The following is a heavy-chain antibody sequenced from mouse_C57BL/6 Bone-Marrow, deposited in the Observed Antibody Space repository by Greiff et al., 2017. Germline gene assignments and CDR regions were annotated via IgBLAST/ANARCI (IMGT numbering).Heavy chain of an antibody. CDR1: GYTFTTYP. Sequence: VQLQQSGAELVKPGALVKMSCKASGYTFTTYPIEWMKQNHGKSLEWIGNFHPYNDDTKYNEKFKGKATLTVEKSSSTVYLELSRLTSDDSAVYYCARGGSSYHWYFDVWGTGTTVTVSS. V-gene: IGHV1-47*01. CDR2: FHPYNDDT. D-gene: IGHD1-1*01. J-gene: IGHJ1*03. CDR3: ARGGSSYHWYFDV.